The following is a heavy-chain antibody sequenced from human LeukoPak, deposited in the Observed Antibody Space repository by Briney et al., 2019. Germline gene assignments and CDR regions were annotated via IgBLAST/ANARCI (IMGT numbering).Heavy chain of an antibody. D-gene: IGHD3-10*01. V-gene: IGHV5-51*01. Sequence: GESLQISCKGSGYTFATRWLAWVRQMPGRGLEWMGIIYPDNSDAIYSPSFQGQVTISADKSISTAYLQWSSLKASDSAMYGSGSYYNYYGMDVWGQGTTVTVSS. CDR1: GYTFATRW. J-gene: IGHJ6*02. CDR2: IYPDNSDA. CDR3: GSYYNYYGMDV.